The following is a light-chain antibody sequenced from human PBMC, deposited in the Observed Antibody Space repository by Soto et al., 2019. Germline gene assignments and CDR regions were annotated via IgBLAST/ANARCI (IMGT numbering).Light chain of an antibody. CDR1: SSNIGSNT. CDR2: SNN. Sequence: QSVLTQPPSASGTPGQRVTISCSGSSSNIGSNTVSWYQQLPGTAPKLLIYSNNQRPSGVPDRFSGSKSGTSASLAISGLQSEDEADYYCAAWHDSLNGYVFGTGTKVT. CDR3: AAWHDSLNGYV. V-gene: IGLV1-44*01. J-gene: IGLJ1*01.